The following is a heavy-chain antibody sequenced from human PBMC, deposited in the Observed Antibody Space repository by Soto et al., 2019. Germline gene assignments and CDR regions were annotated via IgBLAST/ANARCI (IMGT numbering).Heavy chain of an antibody. Sequence: QVQLVESGGGVVQPGRSLRLSCAASGFTFTSHAMHWVRQAPGKGLEWVSIISYDGSTTYYADSVKGRFTISRDNSKNTLYLQMNSLRADDTAVYFCARHLASTGTTSGWFDPWGQGTLVIVSS. V-gene: IGHV3-30-3*01. CDR3: ARHLASTGTTSGWFDP. J-gene: IGHJ5*02. CDR1: GFTFTSHA. CDR2: ISYDGSTT. D-gene: IGHD4-4*01.